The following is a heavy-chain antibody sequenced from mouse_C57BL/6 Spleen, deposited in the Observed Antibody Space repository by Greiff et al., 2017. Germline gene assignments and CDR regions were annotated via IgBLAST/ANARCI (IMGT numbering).Heavy chain of an antibody. J-gene: IGHJ2*01. CDR3: ARVITTVVRGYFDY. CDR2: ISDGGSYT. V-gene: IGHV5-4*01. CDR1: GFTFSSYA. Sequence: EVHLVESGGGLVKPGGSLKLSCAASGFTFSSYAMSWVRQTPEKRLEWVATISDGGSYTYYPDNVKGRFTISRDNAKNNLYLQMSHLKSEDTAMYYCARVITTVVRGYFDYWGQGTTLTVSS. D-gene: IGHD1-1*01.